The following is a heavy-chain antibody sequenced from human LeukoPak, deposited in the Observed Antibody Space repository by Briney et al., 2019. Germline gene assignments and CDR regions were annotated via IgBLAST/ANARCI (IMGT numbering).Heavy chain of an antibody. V-gene: IGHV1-46*01. D-gene: IGHD3-22*01. CDR3: ARDPYYYDSSGNFDY. J-gene: IGHJ4*02. Sequence: ASVKVSCKASGYTFTSYYMHWVRQAPGQGLEWMGIINPSGGSTSYAQKFQGRVTMTRDTSTSTVYMELSSLRSEDTAVYYCARDPYYYDSSGNFDYWGQGTLATVSS. CDR2: INPSGGST. CDR1: GYTFTSYY.